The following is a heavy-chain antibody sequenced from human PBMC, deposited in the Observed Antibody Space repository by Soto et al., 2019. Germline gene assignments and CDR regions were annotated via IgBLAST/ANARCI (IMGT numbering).Heavy chain of an antibody. V-gene: IGHV1-69*12. D-gene: IGHD3-9*01. J-gene: IGHJ4*02. Sequence: QVQLVQSGAEVKKPGSSVKVSCKASGGTFSSYAISWVRQAPGQGLEWMGGIIPIFGTANYAQKFQGRVTITADESTSTAYMELSSLRSEDTAVYYCAREASSYQPTDSDYDILTGYYDYWGQGTLVTVSS. CDR2: IIPIFGTA. CDR1: GGTFSSYA. CDR3: AREASSYQPTDSDYDILTGYYDY.